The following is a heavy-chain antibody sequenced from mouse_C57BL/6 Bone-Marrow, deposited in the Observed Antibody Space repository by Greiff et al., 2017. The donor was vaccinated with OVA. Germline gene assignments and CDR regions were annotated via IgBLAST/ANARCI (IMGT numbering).Heavy chain of an antibody. D-gene: IGHD2-5*01. J-gene: IGHJ3*01. V-gene: IGHV1-81*01. CDR3: ARRGYSNYEIAY. CDR1: GYTFTSYG. CDR2: IYPRSGNT. Sequence: VMLVESGAELARPGASVKLSCKASGYTFTSYGISWVKQRTGQGLEWIGEIYPRSGNTYYNEKFKGKATLTADKSSSTAYMELRSLTSEDSAVYFCARRGYSNYEIAYWGQGTLVTVSA.